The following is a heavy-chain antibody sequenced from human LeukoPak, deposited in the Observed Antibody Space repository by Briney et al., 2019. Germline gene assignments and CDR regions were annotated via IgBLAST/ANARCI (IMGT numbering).Heavy chain of an antibody. CDR1: GFTFDDYA. CDR2: ITWDGGST. J-gene: IGHJ6*03. V-gene: IGHV3-43D*03. Sequence: GGSLRLSCAASGFTFDDYAMHWVRQAPGKGLEWVSLITWDGGSTYYADSVKGRFTISRDNSKNSLYLQMNSLRAEDTALYFCAKTAGSIFGVVAHYMDVWGKGTTVTVSS. D-gene: IGHD3-3*01. CDR3: AKTAGSIFGVVAHYMDV.